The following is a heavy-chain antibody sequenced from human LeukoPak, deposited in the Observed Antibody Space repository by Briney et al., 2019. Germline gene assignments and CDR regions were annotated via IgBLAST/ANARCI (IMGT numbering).Heavy chain of an antibody. J-gene: IGHJ6*02. CDR1: GGSFSGYY. D-gene: IGHD3-22*01. CDR3: ARSYDSSGYYFYGMDV. V-gene: IGHV4-59*01. Sequence: SETLSLTCAVYGGSFSGYYGSWIRQPPGKGLEWIGYIYYTGSTNSNPSLKSRVTISIDTSKNQFSLKLSSVTAADTAVYYCARSYDSSGYYFYGMDVWGQGTTVTVSS. CDR2: IYYTGST.